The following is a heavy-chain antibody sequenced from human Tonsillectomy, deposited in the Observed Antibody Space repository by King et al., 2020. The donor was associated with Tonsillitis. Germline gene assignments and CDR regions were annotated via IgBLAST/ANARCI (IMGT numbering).Heavy chain of an antibody. CDR1: GFTFSSYS. Sequence: VQLVESGGGLVKPGGSLRLSCEASGFTFSSYSMNWVRQAPGKGLEWVSSISSSSSYTYYADSLKGRFTISRDNAKNSLYLQMNSLRAEDTAVYYCAGGVRFAYTSSWYGFDYWGQGTLVTVST. J-gene: IGHJ4*02. D-gene: IGHD6-13*01. CDR3: AGGVRFAYTSSWYGFDY. V-gene: IGHV3-21*01. CDR2: ISSSSSYT.